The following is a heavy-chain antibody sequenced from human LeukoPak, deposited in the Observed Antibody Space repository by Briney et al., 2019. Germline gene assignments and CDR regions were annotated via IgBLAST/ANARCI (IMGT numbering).Heavy chain of an antibody. V-gene: IGHV4-4*07. Sequence: SETLSLTCTVSGGSITSHYWTWIRQPAGKGLEWIGRIYISGSTNYNPSLKSRATMSVDTSKNQFSLNLSSVTAADTAVYYCARDTPPQHLVYWGQGILVTVSS. CDR3: ARDTPPQHLVY. D-gene: IGHD6-13*01. CDR2: IYISGST. CDR1: GGSITSHY. J-gene: IGHJ4*02.